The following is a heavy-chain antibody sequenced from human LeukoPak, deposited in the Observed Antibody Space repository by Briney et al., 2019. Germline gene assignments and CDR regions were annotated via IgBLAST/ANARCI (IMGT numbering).Heavy chain of an antibody. CDR3: ARSYYYDSSFAFDI. D-gene: IGHD3-22*01. J-gene: IGHJ3*02. CDR2: IYYSGST. CDR1: GGSISSYY. Sequence: SETLYLTCTVSGGSISSYYWSWIRQPPGKGLEWIGYIYYSGSTNYNPSLKSRVTISVDTSKNQFSLKLSSVTAADTAVYYCARSYYYDSSFAFDIWGQGTMVTVSS. V-gene: IGHV4-59*01.